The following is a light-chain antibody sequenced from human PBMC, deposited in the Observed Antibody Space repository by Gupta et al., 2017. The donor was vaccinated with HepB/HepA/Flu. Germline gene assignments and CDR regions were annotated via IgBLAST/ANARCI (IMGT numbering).Light chain of an antibody. Sequence: EIVLTQSPVTLSLSSGDTATLSCRASQSVRNNRVAWYQQKPGQAPRLLIYDASKRAAGIPDRFSGSGSGTDFTLTISRLEHADFAVYYCQHYDTSPMWTFGQGTKVEIK. CDR1: QSVRNNR. V-gene: IGKV3-20*01. CDR2: DAS. CDR3: QHYDTSPMWT. J-gene: IGKJ1*01.